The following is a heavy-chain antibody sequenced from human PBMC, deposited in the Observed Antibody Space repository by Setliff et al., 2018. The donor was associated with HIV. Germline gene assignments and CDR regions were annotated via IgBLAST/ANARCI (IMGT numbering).Heavy chain of an antibody. Sequence: SETLSLTCTVSGGPISSSIYYWGWIRQPPGKGLQWIGSIYTTGTTDYNPSLKTRVSMSIDTSKNQFSIKLLSVTAADTAVYYCARLGADYGWVRAFGILGQGTMVTVSS. D-gene: IGHD4-17*01. CDR2: IYTTGTT. V-gene: IGHV4-39*07. J-gene: IGHJ3*02. CDR1: GGPISSSIYY. CDR3: ARLGADYGWVRAFGI.